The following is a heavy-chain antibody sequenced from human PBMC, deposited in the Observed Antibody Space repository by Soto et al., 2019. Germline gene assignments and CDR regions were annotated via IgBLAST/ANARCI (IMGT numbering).Heavy chain of an antibody. CDR3: ASRRYCSSTSCYNYYYYYYMDV. J-gene: IGHJ6*03. D-gene: IGHD2-2*02. V-gene: IGHV4-39*07. CDR2: IYYSGST. Sequence: SETLSLTCTVSGGSISSSSYYWGWIRQPPGKGLEWIGSIYYSGSTYYNPSLKSRVTISVDTSKNQFSLKLSSVTAADTAVYYCASRRYCSSTSCYNYYYYYYMDVWGKGTTVTVSS. CDR1: GGSISSSSYY.